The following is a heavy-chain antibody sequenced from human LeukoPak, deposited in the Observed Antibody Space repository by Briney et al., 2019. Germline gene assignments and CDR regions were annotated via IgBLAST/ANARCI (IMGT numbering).Heavy chain of an antibody. V-gene: IGHV3-23*01. J-gene: IGHJ4*02. CDR2: ISGSGGGT. D-gene: IGHD1-1*01. Sequence: PGGSLRLSCAASGFTFSASAMSWVRQAPGKGLEWVSSISGSGGGTYYSDSVQGRFIISRDYSKNTLFLQMNSLRAEDTAVYYCAKLLEVGGTGYWGQGTLVTVSS. CDR3: AKLLEVGGTGY. CDR1: GFTFSASA.